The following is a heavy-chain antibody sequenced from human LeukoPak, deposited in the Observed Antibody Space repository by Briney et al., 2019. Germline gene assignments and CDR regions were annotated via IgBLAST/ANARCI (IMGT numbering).Heavy chain of an antibody. CDR2: ISGAGGST. D-gene: IGHD5-18*01. CDR3: AKWGGLQLWFQTFGLDV. V-gene: IGHV3-23*01. J-gene: IGHJ6*02. Sequence: GGSLRLSCAASGLTFNNFAMSWVRQAPGKGLEWVSGISGAGGSTHYADSVKGRLTISRDNSKNMLYLQMHSLTVEDTAIYYCAKWGGLQLWFQTFGLDVWGQGTTVTVS. CDR1: GLTFNNFA.